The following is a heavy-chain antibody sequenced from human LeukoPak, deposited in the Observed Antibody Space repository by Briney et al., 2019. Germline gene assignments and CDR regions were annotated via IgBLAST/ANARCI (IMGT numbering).Heavy chain of an antibody. CDR1: GFTFSSYW. CDR2: INSDGSST. CDR3: VRILSYGALRDY. D-gene: IGHD5-18*01. V-gene: IGHV3-74*01. Sequence: GGSLRLSCAASGFTFSSYWMHWVRQAPGKGLVWVSRINSDGSSTSYADSVKGRFTISRDNAKNTLYLQMNSLRAEDTAVYYCVRILSYGALRDYWGQGTLVTVSS. J-gene: IGHJ4*02.